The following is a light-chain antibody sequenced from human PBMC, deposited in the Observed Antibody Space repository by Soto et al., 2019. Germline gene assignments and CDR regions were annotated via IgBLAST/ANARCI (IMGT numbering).Light chain of an antibody. CDR3: QQYDSWPFT. CDR2: TAS. CDR1: QSVSSD. V-gene: IGKV3-15*01. Sequence: EIVMTQYPATLSVSPGERATLSCRASQSVSSDLAWNQQKPGQAPRLLLYTASTRATGIPASFSGSGSGTEFTLTIGRLQSEDFAIYYCQQYDSWPFTFGPGSKVHFK. J-gene: IGKJ3*01.